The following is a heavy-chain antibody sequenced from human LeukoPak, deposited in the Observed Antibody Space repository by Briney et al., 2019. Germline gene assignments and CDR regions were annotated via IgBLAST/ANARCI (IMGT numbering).Heavy chain of an antibody. D-gene: IGHD2-2*01. CDR2: ISYDGSNK. V-gene: IGHV3-30-3*01. CDR3: ARDLNPQLPSAYYYYGMDV. Sequence: PGGSLRLSCAASGFTFSSYAMHWVRQAPGKGLEWVAVISYDGSNKYYADSVKGRFTISRDNSKNTLYLQMNSLRAEDTAVYYCARDLNPQLPSAYYYYGMDVWGQGTTVTVSS. J-gene: IGHJ6*02. CDR1: GFTFSSYA.